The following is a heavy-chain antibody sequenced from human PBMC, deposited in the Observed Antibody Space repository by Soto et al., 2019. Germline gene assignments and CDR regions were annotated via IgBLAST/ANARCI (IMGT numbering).Heavy chain of an antibody. J-gene: IGHJ4*02. CDR1: GFTFSNHW. D-gene: IGHD6-19*01. CDR3: ARGYSSGPDY. CDR2: INSDGSTT. Sequence: EVQLVESGGGLVQPGGSLRLSCAASGFTFSNHWMHWVRQAPGKGLVWVSRINSDGSTTTYADSVKGRFTISRHNAKNTLYLQLNSPRAADTALYYCARGYSSGPDYWGQGTLVTVSS. V-gene: IGHV3-74*01.